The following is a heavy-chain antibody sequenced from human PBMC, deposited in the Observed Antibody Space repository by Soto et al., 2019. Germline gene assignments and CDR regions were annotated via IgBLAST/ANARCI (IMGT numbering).Heavy chain of an antibody. J-gene: IGHJ4*02. Sequence: EVQLLKSGGGLVQPGGSLRLSCAASGFTFNNYAMTWVRQAPGKGLEWVSAISGGGDTTSYADSVKGRFTVSRDGSKNTLYLQMSSLRAEDTDLYYCAKGRGGSGSLTPRVDFWGQGTLVTVSS. D-gene: IGHD3-10*01. V-gene: IGHV3-23*01. CDR3: AKGRGGSGSLTPRVDF. CDR2: ISGGGDTT. CDR1: GFTFNNYA.